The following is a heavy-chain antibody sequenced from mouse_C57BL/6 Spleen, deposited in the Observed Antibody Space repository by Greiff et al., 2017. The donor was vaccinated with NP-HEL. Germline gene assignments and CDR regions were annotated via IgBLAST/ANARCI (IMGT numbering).Heavy chain of an antibody. D-gene: IGHD1-2*01. CDR2: IYPGSGST. V-gene: IGHV1-55*01. J-gene: IGHJ3*01. CDR1: GYTFTSYW. CDR3: ARREITTAQAWFAY. Sequence: QVQLQQSGAELVKPGASVKMSCKASGYTFTSYWITWVKQRPGQGLEWIGDIYPGSGSTNYNEKFKSKATLTVDTSSSTAYMQLSSLTSEDSAVYYCARREITTAQAWFAYWGQGTLVTVSA.